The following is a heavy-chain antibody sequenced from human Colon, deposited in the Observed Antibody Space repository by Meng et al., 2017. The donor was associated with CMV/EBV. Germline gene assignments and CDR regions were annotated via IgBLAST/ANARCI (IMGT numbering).Heavy chain of an antibody. CDR3: ARSYYYGLDV. J-gene: IGHJ6*02. Sequence: GGSLRLSCAASGFTFSSSAMHWVRQAPGKGLEWVAVISYDGSNKYYADSVKGRFTISRDNSKNTLYLQVNSLRAEDTAVYYCARSYYYGLDVWGQGTTVTVSS. V-gene: IGHV3-30*04. D-gene: IGHD3-10*01. CDR2: ISYDGSNK. CDR1: GFTFSSSA.